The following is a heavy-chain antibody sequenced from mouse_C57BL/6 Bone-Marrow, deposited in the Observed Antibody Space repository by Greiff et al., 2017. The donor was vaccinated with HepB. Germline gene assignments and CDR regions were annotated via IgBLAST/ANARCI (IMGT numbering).Heavy chain of an antibody. J-gene: IGHJ1*03. CDR3: ATNYYGSSYPLYWYFDV. Sequence: VQVVESGPGLVAPSQSLSITCTVSGFSLTSYAISWVRQPPGKGLEWLGVIWTGGGTNYNSALKSRLSISKDNSKSQVFLKMNSLQTDDTARYYCATNYYGSSYPLYWYFDVWGTGTTVTVSS. D-gene: IGHD1-1*01. CDR2: IWTGGGT. CDR1: GFSLTSYA. V-gene: IGHV2-9-1*01.